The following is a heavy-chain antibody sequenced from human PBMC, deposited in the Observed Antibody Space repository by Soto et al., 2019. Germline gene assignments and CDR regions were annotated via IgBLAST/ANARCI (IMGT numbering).Heavy chain of an antibody. J-gene: IGHJ4*02. Sequence: QEQLVQSGAEVKKPGSSVRVSCKDSGGLFSSYAISWVRQPPGQGLEWMGGIIPVFGSTNYAQTFQDRLTITADEYTNTCYMDLSSLKSEDTAIYYCARGGSGYVWFNEFWGQGTLVTVSS. CDR2: IIPVFGST. CDR3: ARGGSGYVWFNEF. D-gene: IGHD3-22*01. CDR1: GGLFSSYA. V-gene: IGHV1-69*01.